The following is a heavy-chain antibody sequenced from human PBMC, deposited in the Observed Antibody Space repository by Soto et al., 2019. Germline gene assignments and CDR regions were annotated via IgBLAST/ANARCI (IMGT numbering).Heavy chain of an antibody. CDR3: ARSQTTVTSYDY. CDR1: GDSISSYY. D-gene: IGHD4-17*01. CDR2: IYYSGST. Sequence: SETLSLTCTVSGDSISSYYWSWIRQPPGKGLEWIGYIYYSGSTNYNPSLKSRVTISVDTSKNQFSLKLSSVTAADTAVYYCARSQTTVTSYDYWGQGTLVTVSS. J-gene: IGHJ4*02. V-gene: IGHV4-59*13.